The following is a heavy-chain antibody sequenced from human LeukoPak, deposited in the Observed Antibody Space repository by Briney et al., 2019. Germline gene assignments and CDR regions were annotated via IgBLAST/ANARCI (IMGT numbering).Heavy chain of an antibody. V-gene: IGHV3-7*01. Sequence: GGSLRLSCAASGFTFSDSWMSWVRQAPGKGLEWVASMNQDGSEKDYVDSVKGRFTISRDNARNSLYLQMGSLRAEDTAVYYCATYTHWVAGDVWGQGTTVTVSS. CDR2: MNQDGSEK. CDR1: GFTFSDSW. D-gene: IGHD3-16*01. J-gene: IGHJ6*02. CDR3: ATYTHWVAGDV.